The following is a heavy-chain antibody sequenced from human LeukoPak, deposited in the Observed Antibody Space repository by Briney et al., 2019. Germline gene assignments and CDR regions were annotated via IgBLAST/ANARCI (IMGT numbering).Heavy chain of an antibody. CDR2: IYHSGST. J-gene: IGHJ5*02. Sequence: GSLRLSCAASGFTFSSYSMNWVRQPPGKGLEWIGEIYHSGSTNYNPSLRSRVTISVDKSKNQFSLKLSSVTAADTAVYYCARGGSYNWFDPWGQGTLVTVSS. CDR1: GFTFSSYSM. CDR3: ARGGSYNWFDP. V-gene: IGHV4-4*02. D-gene: IGHD3-10*01.